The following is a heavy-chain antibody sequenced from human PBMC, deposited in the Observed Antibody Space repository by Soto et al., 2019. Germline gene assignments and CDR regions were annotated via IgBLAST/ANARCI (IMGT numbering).Heavy chain of an antibody. CDR3: ASLAIGTIIRGAPDF. D-gene: IGHD3-10*01. CDR1: GFTFSDYY. CDR2: ISSGGSSI. V-gene: IGHV3-11*01. J-gene: IGHJ4*02. Sequence: VGSLRLSCAASGFTFSDYYMTWIRQAPGKGLEWVSYISSGGSSIYYADSVKGRFTISRDNAKNSLYLQMNSLRAGDTAMYYCASLAIGTIIRGAPDFWGQGTLVTVSS.